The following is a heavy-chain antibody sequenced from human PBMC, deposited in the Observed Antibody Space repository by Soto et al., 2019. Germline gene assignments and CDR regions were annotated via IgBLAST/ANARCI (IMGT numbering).Heavy chain of an antibody. CDR1: GGSISSGGYY. Sequence: SETLSLTCTVSGGSISSGGYYWSWIHQHPGKGLEWIGYIYYSGSTYYNPSLKSRVTISVDTSKNQFSLKLSSVTAADTAVYYCARDLLYYDILTGPRHYYGMDVWGQGTTVTVSS. CDR3: ARDLLYYDILTGPRHYYGMDV. CDR2: IYYSGST. J-gene: IGHJ6*02. V-gene: IGHV4-31*03. D-gene: IGHD3-9*01.